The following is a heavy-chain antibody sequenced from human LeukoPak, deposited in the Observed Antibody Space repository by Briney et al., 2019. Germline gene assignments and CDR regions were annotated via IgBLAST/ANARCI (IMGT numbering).Heavy chain of an antibody. J-gene: IGHJ6*02. CDR1: GFTFSSYG. CDR3: AKDRDIATMDV. CDR2: ISYDGSNK. Sequence: PGGSLRLSCAASGFTFSSYGMHWVRQAPGKGLEWVAVISYDGSNKYYADSVKGRFTISRDNSKNTLYLQMNSLRAEDTAVYYCAKDRDIATMDVWGQGTTVTVSS. D-gene: IGHD5-12*01. V-gene: IGHV3-30*18.